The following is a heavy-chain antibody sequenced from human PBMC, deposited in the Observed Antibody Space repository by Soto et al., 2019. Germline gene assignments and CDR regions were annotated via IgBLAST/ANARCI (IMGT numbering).Heavy chain of an antibody. V-gene: IGHV3-23*01. CDR2: ISGSGGST. CDR1: GFTFSSYA. J-gene: IGHJ1*01. CDR3: ANRPLDYDFWSGYTSGYAEYFQY. D-gene: IGHD3-3*01. Sequence: GGSLRLSCAASGFTFSSYAMSWVRQAPGKGLEWVSAISGSGGSTYYADSVKGRFTISRDNSKNTLYLQMNSLRAEDTAVYYCANRPLDYDFWSGYTSGYAEYFQYWGQGTLVTVSS.